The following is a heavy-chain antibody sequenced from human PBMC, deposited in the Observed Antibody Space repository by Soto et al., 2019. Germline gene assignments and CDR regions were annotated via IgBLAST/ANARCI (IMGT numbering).Heavy chain of an antibody. J-gene: IGHJ6*02. D-gene: IGHD2-2*02. CDR3: ARHGPVPAAIVYGIDV. CDR2: IYPGDSDT. CDR1: GYSFTSYW. Sequence: PGESLKISCKGSGYSFTSYWIGWVRQMPGKGLEWKGIIYPGDSDTRYSPSFQGQVTISADKSISTAYLQWSSLKASDTAMYYCARHGPVPAAIVYGIDVWGQGTTVTVSS. V-gene: IGHV5-51*01.